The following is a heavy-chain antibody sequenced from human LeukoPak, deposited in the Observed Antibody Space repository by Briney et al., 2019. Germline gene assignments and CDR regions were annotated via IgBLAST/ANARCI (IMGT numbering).Heavy chain of an antibody. Sequence: GASVKVSCKASGYTFTSYDINWVRQATGQGLEWMGWMNPNSGNTGYAQKFQGRVTMTRNTSMSTAYMELSSLTSDDTAVYYCARGLESDTWYDYFQHWGQGTLVTVSS. J-gene: IGHJ1*01. CDR2: MNPNSGNT. D-gene: IGHD1-1*01. CDR3: ARGLESDTWYDYFQH. CDR1: GYTFTSYD. V-gene: IGHV1-8*01.